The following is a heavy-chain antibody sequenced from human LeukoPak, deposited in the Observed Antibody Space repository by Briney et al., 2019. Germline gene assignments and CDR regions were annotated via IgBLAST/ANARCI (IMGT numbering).Heavy chain of an antibody. V-gene: IGHV4-34*01. CDR2: INHSGST. CDR3: ARGIAAAGAVWFDP. D-gene: IGHD6-13*01. CDR1: GGSLSGYY. Sequence: SETLSLTCAVYGGSLSGYYWSWIRQPPGKGLEWIGEINHSGSTNYNPSLKSRVTISVDTSKNQFSLKLSSVTAADTAVYYCARGIAAAGAVWFDPWGQGTLVTVSS. J-gene: IGHJ5*02.